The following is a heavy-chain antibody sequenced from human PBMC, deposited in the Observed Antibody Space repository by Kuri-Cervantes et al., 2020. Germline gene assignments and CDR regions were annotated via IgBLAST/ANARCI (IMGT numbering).Heavy chain of an antibody. D-gene: IGHD6-19*01. J-gene: IGHJ4*02. CDR3: ARGRRPRYSSGCDY. V-gene: IGHV3-21*04. CDR1: GFTFSSYS. CDR2: ISSSSSYI. Sequence: GESLKISCAASGFTFSSYSMNWVRQAPGKGLEWVSSISSSSSYIYYADSVKGRFTISRDNAKNSLYLQINSLRAEDTAVYYCARGRRPRYSSGCDYWGQGTLVTVSS.